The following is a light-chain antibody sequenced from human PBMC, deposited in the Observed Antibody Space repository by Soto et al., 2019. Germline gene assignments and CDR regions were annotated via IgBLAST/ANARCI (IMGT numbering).Light chain of an antibody. J-gene: IGKJ1*01. V-gene: IGKV3-11*01. Sequence: DIVLTQSPATLSLSPGERATLSCRASQSVGTSLAWYKQQPGQAPRLLIHDAAYRASGIPERFSGSGSGTAFSLSISSLEPDDFAVYYCQHRSSWPGSFGRGTKVDIK. CDR3: QHRSSWPGS. CDR1: QSVGTS. CDR2: DAA.